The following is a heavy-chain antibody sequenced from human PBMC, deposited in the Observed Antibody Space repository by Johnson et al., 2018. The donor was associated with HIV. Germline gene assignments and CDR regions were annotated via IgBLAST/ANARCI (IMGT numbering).Heavy chain of an antibody. D-gene: IGHD3-22*01. J-gene: IGHJ3*02. CDR2: IKQDGSEK. CDR1: GFTFSSYW. Sequence: VQLVESGGGLIQPGGSLRLSCAASGFTFSSYWMSWVHQAPGKGLEWVANIKQDGSEKYYVDSVKGRFTISRDNAKNSLYRQMNSLRAEDTAVYYCARAHRYYYDTDTMDAFDIWGQGTMVTVSS. CDR3: ARAHRYYYDTDTMDAFDI. V-gene: IGHV3-7*05.